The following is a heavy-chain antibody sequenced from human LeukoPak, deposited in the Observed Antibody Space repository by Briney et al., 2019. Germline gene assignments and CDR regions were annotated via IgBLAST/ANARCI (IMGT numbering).Heavy chain of an antibody. CDR3: ARESESYDSSGSTFAY. V-gene: IGHV3-30*02. Sequence: GGSLRLSCAASGFTFSSYGMHWVRQAPGKGLEWVTCIQCDGSNRYYADSVKGRFTISRDNSKNTLYLQMNSLRAEDTAVYYCARESESYDSSGSTFAYWGGGTLVTVSS. CDR1: GFTFSSYG. J-gene: IGHJ4*02. CDR2: IQCDGSNR. D-gene: IGHD3-22*01.